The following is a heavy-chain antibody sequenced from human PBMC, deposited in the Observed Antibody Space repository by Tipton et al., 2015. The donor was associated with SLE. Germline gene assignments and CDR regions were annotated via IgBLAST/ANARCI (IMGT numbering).Heavy chain of an antibody. V-gene: IGHV5-51*03. Sequence: QLVQSGAEVKKPGESLKISCKGSGYSFYGYWIGWVRQMPGKGLEWMGIIYPGDSQTRYSPSFEGQVTMSADLSISTAYIQWSSLKASDSAFYYCARALGLNGSYYLLDSWGQGTLVTVSS. CDR2: IYPGDSQT. CDR3: ARALGLNGSYYLLDS. D-gene: IGHD4-23*01. CDR1: GYSFYGYW. J-gene: IGHJ5*01.